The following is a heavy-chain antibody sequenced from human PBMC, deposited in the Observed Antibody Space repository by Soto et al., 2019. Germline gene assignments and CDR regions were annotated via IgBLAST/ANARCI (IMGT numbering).Heavy chain of an antibody. CDR2: ISYSGNS. CDR3: ARHGRGYSSSWYGH. J-gene: IGHJ5*02. Sequence: QLQLQESGPGLVKPSETLSLTCTVSGGSISSSDYYWGWIRQPPGKGLEWIGTISYSGNSYYNPSLQSRFTISVDTSKNQFSLKLNSVTAADTALYYCARHGRGYSSSWYGHWGQGTLVTVSS. V-gene: IGHV4-39*01. CDR1: GGSISSSDYY. D-gene: IGHD6-13*01.